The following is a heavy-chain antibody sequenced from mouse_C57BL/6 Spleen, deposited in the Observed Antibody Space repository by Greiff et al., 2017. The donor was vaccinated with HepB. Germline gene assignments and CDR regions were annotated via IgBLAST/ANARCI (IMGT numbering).Heavy chain of an antibody. CDR1: GYSITSGYD. CDR2: ISYSGST. V-gene: IGHV3-1*01. Sequence: DVKLQESGPGMVKPSQSLSLTCTVTGYSITSGYDWHWIRHFPGNKLEWMGYISYSGSTNYNPYLKSRISITHDTSKNQFFLRLTSVTTEDTATYYCARGRDRDAMDYWGQGTSVTVSS. D-gene: IGHD2-14*01. J-gene: IGHJ4*01. CDR3: ARGRDRDAMDY.